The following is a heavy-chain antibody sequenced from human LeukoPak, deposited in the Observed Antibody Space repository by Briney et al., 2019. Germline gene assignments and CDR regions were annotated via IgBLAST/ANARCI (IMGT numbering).Heavy chain of an antibody. V-gene: IGHV3-48*03. Sequence: GGSLRLSCAASGFTFSSYEMNWVRQASGKGLEWVSYISSSGSTIYYADSVKGRFTISRDNAKNSLYLQMNSLRAEDTAVYYCARERPEIDYWGQGTLVTVSS. J-gene: IGHJ4*02. CDR1: GFTFSSYE. CDR3: ARERPEIDY. CDR2: ISSSGSTI.